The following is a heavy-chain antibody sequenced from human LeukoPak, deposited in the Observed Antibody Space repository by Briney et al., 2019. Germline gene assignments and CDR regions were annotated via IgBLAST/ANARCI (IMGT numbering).Heavy chain of an antibody. CDR1: GFTFSSYA. Sequence: GGSLRLSCAASGFTFSSYAMSWVRQAPGKGLEWVSAISGSGGSTYYADSVKGQFTISRDNSKNTLYLQMNSLRAEDTAVYYCAKDSVITMVRGVIEYWGQGTLVTVSS. D-gene: IGHD3-10*01. J-gene: IGHJ4*02. CDR3: AKDSVITMVRGVIEY. V-gene: IGHV3-23*01. CDR2: ISGSGGST.